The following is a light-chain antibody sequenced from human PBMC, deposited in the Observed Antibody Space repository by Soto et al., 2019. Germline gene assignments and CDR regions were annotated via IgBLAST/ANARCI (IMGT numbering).Light chain of an antibody. CDR2: DAS. CDR3: QQFNNYVT. V-gene: IGKV1D-13*01. J-gene: IGKJ4*01. CDR1: QGISRA. Sequence: AIQLTQSPSSLSASVGDRVTITCRASQGISRALAWYQQKPGKAPKLLIYDASSLESGVPSRFSGSGSGTDFTLTISSLQPEDFATYYCQQFNNYVTFGGGTKVDIK.